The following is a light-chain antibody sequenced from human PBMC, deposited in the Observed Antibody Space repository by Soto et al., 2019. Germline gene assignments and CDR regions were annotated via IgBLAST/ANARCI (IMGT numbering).Light chain of an antibody. J-gene: IGLJ2*01. Sequence: QSVLTQPPSVSGAPGQRITISCTGSSSNIGANYDVHWYQQDPGTAPKLLIYGNTHRPSGGPDGFSGSKSGTSASLAITALRAEDEATYYCQSYDRGLRGSVFGGGTKLTAL. V-gene: IGLV1-40*01. CDR2: GNT. CDR3: QSYDRGLRGSV. CDR1: SSNIGANYD.